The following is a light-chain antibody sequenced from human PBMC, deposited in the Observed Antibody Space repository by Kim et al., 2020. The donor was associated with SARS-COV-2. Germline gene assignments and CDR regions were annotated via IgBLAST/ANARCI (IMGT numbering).Light chain of an antibody. J-gene: IGLJ2*01. V-gene: IGLV3-19*01. Sequence: VSLGQTVRITWQGTSLRTYFAPWYQPTPGQAPLLVTFGKSSRPSGLPARFSGSTSGNTASLTITGAQAEDEADYYCNSRDTSDHVVFGGGTQLTVL. CDR1: SLRTYF. CDR2: GKS. CDR3: NSRDTSDHVV.